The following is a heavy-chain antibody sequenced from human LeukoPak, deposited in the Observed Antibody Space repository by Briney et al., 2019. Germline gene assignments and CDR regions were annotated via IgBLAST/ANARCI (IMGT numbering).Heavy chain of an antibody. CDR3: ARNSGHRLMGITNYFDY. D-gene: IGHD3-10*01. Sequence: EASVKVSCKASGYTFTSYGISWVRQAPGQGLEWMGWISAYNGNTNYAQKLQGRVTMTTDTSTSTAYMELRSLRSDDTAMYYCARNSGHRLMGITNYFDYWGQGTLVTVSS. CDR1: GYTFTSYG. V-gene: IGHV1-18*01. J-gene: IGHJ4*02. CDR2: ISAYNGNT.